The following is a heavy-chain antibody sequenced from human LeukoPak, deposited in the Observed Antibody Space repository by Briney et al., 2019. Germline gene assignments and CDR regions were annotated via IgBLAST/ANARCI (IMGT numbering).Heavy chain of an antibody. Sequence: ASVKVSCKASGYTFTGYYMHWVRQAPGQGLEWMGWINPNSGGTNYAQKFQGRVTMTRDTSISTAYMELSRLRSDDTAVYYCAIYCSGGSCYSGNFDYWGQGTLVTVSS. J-gene: IGHJ4*02. V-gene: IGHV1-2*02. CDR1: GYTFTGYY. D-gene: IGHD2-15*01. CDR3: AIYCSGGSCYSGNFDY. CDR2: INPNSGGT.